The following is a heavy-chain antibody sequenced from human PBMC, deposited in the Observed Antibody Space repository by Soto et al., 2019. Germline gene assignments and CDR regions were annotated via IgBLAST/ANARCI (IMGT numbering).Heavy chain of an antibody. D-gene: IGHD3-3*01. Sequence: GGSLRLSCAASGFTFSNAWMNWVRQAPGKGLEWVGRIKSKTDGGTTDYAAPVKGRFTISRDDSKNTLYLQMNSLKTEDTAVYYCTTDVRFLEWLSENWFDPWGQGTLVTVSS. CDR2: IKSKTDGGTT. CDR3: TTDVRFLEWLSENWFDP. J-gene: IGHJ5*02. V-gene: IGHV3-15*07. CDR1: GFTFSNAW.